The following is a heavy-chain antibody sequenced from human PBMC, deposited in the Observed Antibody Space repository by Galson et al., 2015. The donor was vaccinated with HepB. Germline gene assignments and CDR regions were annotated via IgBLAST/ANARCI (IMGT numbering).Heavy chain of an antibody. CDR3: ARSAVPVARGYYYYYGMDV. D-gene: IGHD2-2*01. J-gene: IGHJ6*02. V-gene: IGHV5-51*01. Sequence: QSGAEVKKPGESLQISCKGSGYRFTNYWIGWVRQMPGKGLEWMGIIYPGDSYTTYSPSFQGQVTISADKSINTAYLQWSSLKTSDTALYYCARSAVPVARGYYYYYGMDVWAKGPRTPSP. CDR1: GYRFTNYW. CDR2: IYPGDSYT.